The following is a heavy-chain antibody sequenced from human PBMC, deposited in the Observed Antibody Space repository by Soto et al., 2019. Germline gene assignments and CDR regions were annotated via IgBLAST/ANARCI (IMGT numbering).Heavy chain of an antibody. CDR2: IYSSGST. V-gene: IGHV4-59*01. CDR3: ARRGGDYYGSAFDY. D-gene: IGHD3-10*01. J-gene: IGHJ4*02. CDR1: GGSITSYY. Sequence: QVQLQESGPGLVKPSETLSLTCTVSGGSITSYYWNWIRQPPGKGLEWIGYIYSSGSTNYNPSLKSRVPISVDTSKNQFSLKLSSVTAADTAVYYCARRGGDYYGSAFDYWGQGTLVTVSS.